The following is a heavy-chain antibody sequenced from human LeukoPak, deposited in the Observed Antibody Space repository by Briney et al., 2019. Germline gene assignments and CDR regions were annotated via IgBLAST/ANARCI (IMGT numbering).Heavy chain of an antibody. J-gene: IGHJ4*02. CDR1: GFTFSSYA. CDR3: ARERYSGSYSIAFDY. CDR2: ISYDGSNK. V-gene: IGHV3-30*04. D-gene: IGHD3-10*01. Sequence: GRSLRLSCAASGFTFSSYAMHWVRQAPGKGLEWVAVISYDGSNKYYADSVKGRFTIYRDNSKNTLYLQMNSLRAEDTAVYYCARERYSGSYSIAFDYWGQGTLVTVSS.